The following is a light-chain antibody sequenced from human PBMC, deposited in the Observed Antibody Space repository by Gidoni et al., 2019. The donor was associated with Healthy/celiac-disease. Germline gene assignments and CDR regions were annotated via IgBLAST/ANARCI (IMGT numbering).Light chain of an antibody. CDR3: QQSYSTPPET. V-gene: IGKV1-39*01. CDR2: AAS. J-gene: IGKJ1*01. CDR1: QSISSY. Sequence: DIQMTQSPSSLSASVGDRVTITCRASQSISSYLNWYQQKPGKAPKLLIYAASRLQSGVPSRFSVSGSGTDLTLTISSLQPEYFATYYCQQSYSTPPETFGQGTKVEIK.